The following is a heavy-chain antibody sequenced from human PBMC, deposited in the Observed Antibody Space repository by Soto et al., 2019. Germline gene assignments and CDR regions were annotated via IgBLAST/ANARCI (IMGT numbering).Heavy chain of an antibody. V-gene: IGHV3-7*01. Sequence: GGSLRLSCAASGFTFSSYWMSWVRQAPGKGLEWVANIKQDGSEKYYVDSVKGRFTISRDNAKNSLYLQMNSLRAEDTAVYYCARGVATIRIYYYYYMDVWGKGTTVTVSS. J-gene: IGHJ6*03. D-gene: IGHD5-12*01. CDR1: GFTFSSYW. CDR2: IKQDGSEK. CDR3: ARGVATIRIYYYYYMDV.